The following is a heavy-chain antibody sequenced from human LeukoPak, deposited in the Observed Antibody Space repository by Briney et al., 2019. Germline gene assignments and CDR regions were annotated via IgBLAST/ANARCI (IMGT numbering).Heavy chain of an antibody. CDR3: ARVLWFGESKKGYSYYTDV. V-gene: IGHV4-39*01. CDR2: IYYSGDT. CDR1: GDFVSSGSYY. D-gene: IGHD3-10*01. J-gene: IGHJ6*03. Sequence: PSETLSLTCTVSGDFVSSGSYYWGWIRQPPGEGLEWIGSIYYSGDTYYNPSLESRVTISVDTSKNQFSLKLSSVTAADTAVYYCARVLWFGESKKGYSYYTDVWGKGTTVTVSS.